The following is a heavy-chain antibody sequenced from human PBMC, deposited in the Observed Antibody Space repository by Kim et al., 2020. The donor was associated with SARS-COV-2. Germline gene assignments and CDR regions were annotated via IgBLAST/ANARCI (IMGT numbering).Heavy chain of an antibody. CDR1: GESFSNYY. Sequence: SETLSLTCAVFGESFSNYYWTWVRRPPGKGLEWIGEINHSGTTNYNPSLKSRVTISSDPSKNQFSLKVTSLTAADTAVYYCARGRVGIVPSPILGLGPFWKHYYMGVWDRGATVTVSS. V-gene: IGHV4-34*01. CDR2: INHSGTT. J-gene: IGHJ6*03. D-gene: IGHD3-3*01. CDR3: ARGRVGIVPSPILGLGPFWKHYYMGV.